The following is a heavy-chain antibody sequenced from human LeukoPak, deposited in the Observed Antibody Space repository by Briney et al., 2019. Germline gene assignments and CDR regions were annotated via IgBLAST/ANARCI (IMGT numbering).Heavy chain of an antibody. V-gene: IGHV3-48*04. CDR1: GFTFSSYG. J-gene: IGHJ4*02. Sequence: GGSLRLSCAASGFTFSSYGMHWVRQAPGKGLEWISYISSSGLTIYYTDSVKGRFTISRDNAKNSLYLQMISLRVEDTAVYYCARERYGYGPAPFDFWGQGTLVTVSS. CDR2: ISSSGLTI. D-gene: IGHD5-18*01. CDR3: ARERYGYGPAPFDF.